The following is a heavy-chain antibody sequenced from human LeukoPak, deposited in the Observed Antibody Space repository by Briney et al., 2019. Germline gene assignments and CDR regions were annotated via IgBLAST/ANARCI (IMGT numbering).Heavy chain of an antibody. CDR2: IFDSGST. D-gene: IGHD1-7*01. CDR1: GASISSHY. Sequence: SETLSLTCTVSGASISSHYFSWIRQIPGKGLEWIGHIFDSGSTNYNPSLKSRVTISLDTSKNQFTLKLNPVTAVDTAVYYCAREGGRLWNYPQYYYYYFMDVWGKGTTVTVSS. J-gene: IGHJ6*03. CDR3: AREGGRLWNYPQYYYYYFMDV. V-gene: IGHV4-59*11.